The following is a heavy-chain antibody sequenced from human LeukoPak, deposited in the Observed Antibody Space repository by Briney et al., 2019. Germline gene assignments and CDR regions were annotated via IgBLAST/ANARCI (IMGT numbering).Heavy chain of an antibody. CDR1: GYSFTSYW. J-gene: IGHJ3*02. CDR2: IYPGDSDT. CDR3: ARPAYCGGDCYAFDI. V-gene: IGHV5-51*01. Sequence: GESLKISCKGSGYSFTSYWIGWVRQMPGKGLEWMGIIYPGDSDTRYSPSFQGQVTISADKSISTAYLQWSSLKASDTAMHYCARPAYCGGDCYAFDIWGQGTMVTVSS. D-gene: IGHD2-21*01.